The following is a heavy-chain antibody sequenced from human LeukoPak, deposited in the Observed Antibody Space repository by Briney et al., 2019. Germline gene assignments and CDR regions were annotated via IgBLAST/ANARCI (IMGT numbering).Heavy chain of an antibody. V-gene: IGHV3-21*01. Sequence: PGGSLRLSCATSGFTFSSSTFGRYTMNWVRQAPGKGLQWVSSISSTGTYIYYTDSVKGRFPISRDLANSLLYLQMNSLRADNPAVYYCARDLHYSTGFDYWGQGTLVTVSS. CDR3: ARDLHYSTGFDY. CDR2: ISSTGTYI. D-gene: IGHD4-11*01. CDR1: GFTFSSSTFGRYT. J-gene: IGHJ4*02.